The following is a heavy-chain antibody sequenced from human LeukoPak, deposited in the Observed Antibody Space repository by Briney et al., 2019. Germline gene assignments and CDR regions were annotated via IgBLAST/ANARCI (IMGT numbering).Heavy chain of an antibody. CDR2: INHNGST. D-gene: IGHD1-26*01. CDR1: GGSFSGYY. Sequence: SETLSLTCAVYGGSFSGYYWSWIRQPPGKGLEWIGEINHNGSTNYNPSLKSRVTISLDTSKNQFSLKLSSVTAADTAVYYCARAPYWSGSYYVYWGQGTLVTVSS. CDR3: ARAPYWSGSYYVY. J-gene: IGHJ4*02. V-gene: IGHV4-34*01.